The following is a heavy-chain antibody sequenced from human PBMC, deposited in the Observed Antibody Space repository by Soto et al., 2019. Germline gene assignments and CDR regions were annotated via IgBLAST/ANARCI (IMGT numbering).Heavy chain of an antibody. J-gene: IGHJ6*02. CDR1: GFTFSSYG. CDR3: AKNLDYLDGMDV. Sequence: QVQLVESGGGVVQPGRSLRLSCAASGFTFSSYGMHWVRQAPGKGLEWVAVISYDGSNKYYADSVKGRFTISRDNSKNTLYLQMNSLRAEDTAVYYCAKNLDYLDGMDVWGPGTTVTVSS. D-gene: IGHD3-3*01. V-gene: IGHV3-30*18. CDR2: ISYDGSNK.